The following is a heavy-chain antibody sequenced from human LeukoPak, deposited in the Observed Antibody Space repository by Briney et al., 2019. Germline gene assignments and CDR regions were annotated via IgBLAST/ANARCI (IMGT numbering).Heavy chain of an antibody. CDR1: GGSIGSSSYY. Sequence: PSETLSLTCTVSGGSIGSSSYYWGWIRQPPGKGLEWIGSIYYSGSTCYNPSLKSRVTISVDTSKNQFSLKLSSVTAADTVVYYCARSYDYVWGSYRNFDYWGQGTLVTVSS. J-gene: IGHJ4*02. CDR2: IYYSGST. V-gene: IGHV4-39*01. CDR3: ARSYDYVWGSYRNFDY. D-gene: IGHD3-16*02.